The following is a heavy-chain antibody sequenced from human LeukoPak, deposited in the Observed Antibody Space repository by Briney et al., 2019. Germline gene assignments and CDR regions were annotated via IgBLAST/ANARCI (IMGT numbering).Heavy chain of an antibody. D-gene: IGHD4-17*01. CDR2: IYWNDEK. Sequence: SGSTLVKPTQTLTLTCTFSGFSLSTSGAGVGWIRQPPGKALEWLALIYWNDEKRYSPSLKSRLTITKDTSKNQVVLTMTNMDPVDTATYYCAHRPSNYGDYVGYFDYWGQGTLVTVSS. V-gene: IGHV2-5*01. CDR3: AHRPSNYGDYVGYFDY. J-gene: IGHJ4*02. CDR1: GFSLSTSGAG.